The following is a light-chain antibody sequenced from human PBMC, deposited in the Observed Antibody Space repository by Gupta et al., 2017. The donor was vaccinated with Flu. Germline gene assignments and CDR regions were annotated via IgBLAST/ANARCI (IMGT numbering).Light chain of an antibody. Sequence: PSSLSASVGDRVTITCQATQDINNYLNWYQHKPGKAPELLIYDASNLETGVPSRFSGSGPGTYFTFTISSLQPEDIATYYCQQYDNLPRTFGGGTKVETK. CDR3: QQYDNLPRT. J-gene: IGKJ4*01. CDR1: QDINNY. CDR2: DAS. V-gene: IGKV1-33*01.